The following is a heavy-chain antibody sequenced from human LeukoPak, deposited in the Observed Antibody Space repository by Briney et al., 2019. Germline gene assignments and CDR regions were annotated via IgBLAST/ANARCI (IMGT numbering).Heavy chain of an antibody. D-gene: IGHD1-26*01. J-gene: IGHJ4*02. CDR1: GFTFSSYG. V-gene: IGHV3-30*02. CDR3: ARDKIVGATHFDY. CDR2: IRYDGSNK. Sequence: PGGSLRLSCAASGFTFSSYGMHWVRQAPGKGLEWVAFIRYDGSNKYHADSVKGRFTISRDSSKNTVYLQMNSLRVEDTAVYYCARDKIVGATHFDYWGQGTLVTVSS.